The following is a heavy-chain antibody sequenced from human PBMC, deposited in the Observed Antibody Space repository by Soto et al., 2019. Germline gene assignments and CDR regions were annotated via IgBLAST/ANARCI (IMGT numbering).Heavy chain of an antibody. V-gene: IGHV3-30-3*01. D-gene: IGHD3-10*01. Sequence: QVQLLESGGRVVQPGRSLRLSCAASGFTFSSYAMHWVRQSPGKGLEWVAVISYDGSNKYYAASVKGRFSIYREHSKNTLSLQTCTLRAEDTAIYYCASGSVGATYYYYGLDVWGRGTAVTVSS. CDR3: ASGSVGATYYYYGLDV. J-gene: IGHJ6*02. CDR1: GFTFSSYA. CDR2: ISYDGSNK.